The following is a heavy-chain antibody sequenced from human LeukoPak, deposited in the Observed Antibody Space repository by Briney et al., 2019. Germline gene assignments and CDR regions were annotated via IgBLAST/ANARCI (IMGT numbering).Heavy chain of an antibody. D-gene: IGHD3-10*01. Sequence: SVKVSCKASGGTFSSYAISWVRQAPGQGLEWMGGNIPIFGTANYAQKFQGRVTITTDESTSTAYMELSSLRSEDTAVYYCARENITMVRGVIKGWFDPWGQGTLVTVSS. CDR3: ARENITMVRGVIKGWFDP. V-gene: IGHV1-69*05. J-gene: IGHJ5*02. CDR2: NIPIFGTA. CDR1: GGTFSSYA.